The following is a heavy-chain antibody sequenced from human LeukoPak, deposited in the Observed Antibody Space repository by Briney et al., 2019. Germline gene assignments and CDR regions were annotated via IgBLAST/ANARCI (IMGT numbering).Heavy chain of an antibody. V-gene: IGHV5-51*01. CDR3: VMRYCSSTSCYPNWFDP. Sequence: GESLKISCKGSGYSFTSYWIGWVRQMPGKGLEWMGIIYPGDSDTRYSPSFQGQVTISADKSISTAYLQWSSLKASDTAMYYCVMRYCSSTSCYPNWFDPWGQGTLVTVSS. CDR2: IYPGDSDT. D-gene: IGHD2-2*01. CDR1: GYSFTSYW. J-gene: IGHJ5*02.